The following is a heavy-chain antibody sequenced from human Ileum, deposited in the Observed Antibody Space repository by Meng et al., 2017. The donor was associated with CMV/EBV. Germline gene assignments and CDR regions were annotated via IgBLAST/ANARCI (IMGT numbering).Heavy chain of an antibody. Sequence: GPGLVKPSETLSLTCTVSGDSVKYYYWTWIRQPPGKGLEWIGNIYSGSTNYHPSLNSRVLISVDTANNQFFLKLSSVTAADTAVYYCARGSGGVTTTGSFDSWGQGTLVTVSS. V-gene: IGHV4-59*02. CDR1: GDSVKYYY. CDR2: IYSGST. J-gene: IGHJ4*02. CDR3: ARGSGGVTTTGSFDS. D-gene: IGHD4-17*01.